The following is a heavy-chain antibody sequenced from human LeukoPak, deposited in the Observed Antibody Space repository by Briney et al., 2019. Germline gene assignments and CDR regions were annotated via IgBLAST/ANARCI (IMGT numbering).Heavy chain of an antibody. V-gene: IGHV4-31*03. CDR3: TRGKGIAVVPGALEDEFFYH. CDR2: IYFRGNA. J-gene: IGHJ4*02. D-gene: IGHD2-2*01. Sequence: KTSQTLSLTCTVSAGSISSGSYYWGWLRQHPGKGLEWFGYIYFRGNAYYNPSPKSRVTISPATAKNQFSLKLSSVTAADTAVYYCTRGKGIAVVPGALEDEFFYHWGQGTLLTVSS. CDR1: AGSISSGSYY.